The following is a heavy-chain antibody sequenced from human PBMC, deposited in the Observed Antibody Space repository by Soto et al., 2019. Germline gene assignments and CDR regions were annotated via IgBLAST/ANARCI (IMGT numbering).Heavy chain of an antibody. V-gene: IGHV4-39*02. D-gene: IGHD4-4*01. CDR1: GGSISSSSYY. CDR2: IYYSGST. J-gene: IGHJ6*03. CDR3: ARETVLTYYYYYYMDV. Sequence: QLQLQESGPGLVKPSETLSLTCTVSGGSISSSSYYWGWIRQPPGKGLEWIGSIYYSGSTYYNPSLKSRVTISVDTSKNQFSLKLSSVTAADTAVYYCARETVLTYYYYYYMDVWGKGTTVTVSS.